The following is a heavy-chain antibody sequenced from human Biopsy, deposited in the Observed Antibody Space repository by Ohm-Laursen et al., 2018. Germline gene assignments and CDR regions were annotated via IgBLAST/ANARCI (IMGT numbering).Heavy chain of an antibody. CDR2: IYYSGST. D-gene: IGHD5-12*01. CDR3: AGRPWPNAFDI. J-gene: IGHJ3*02. Sequence: SDTLSLTCTVSGGSVSSGSYYWSWLRQPPGKGLEWIGYIYYSGSTNYNPSLKSRVTISVDTSRNQFSLKLSSVTAADTAVYYCAGRPWPNAFDIWGHGTMVTVSS. V-gene: IGHV4-61*01. CDR1: GGSVSSGSYY.